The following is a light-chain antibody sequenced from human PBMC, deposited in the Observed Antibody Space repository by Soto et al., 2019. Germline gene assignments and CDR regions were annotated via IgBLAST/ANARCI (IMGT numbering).Light chain of an antibody. J-gene: IGKJ5*01. CDR3: QQYDNSPIT. CDR1: QSISSSF. CDR2: GAS. V-gene: IGKV3-20*01. Sequence: EIMLTQSPGILSLSTVEIASLSCGSSQSISSSFLAWYQQKPGQAPRLLIYGASSRATGIPDRFSGTGSETDFTLTISRLEPEDFAVYYRQQYDNSPITFGQGTRLEI.